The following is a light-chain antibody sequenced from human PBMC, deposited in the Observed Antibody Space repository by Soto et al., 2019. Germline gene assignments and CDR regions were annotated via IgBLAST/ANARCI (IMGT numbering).Light chain of an antibody. Sequence: DIQMTQSPSTLSASVGDRATITCRASQSISSWLAWYQQKPGKAPKLLIYDASSLESGVPSRFSGSGSGTEFTLTISSLQPGDFATYYCQQYNSYPWTFGQGTKVDIK. J-gene: IGKJ1*01. CDR2: DAS. CDR1: QSISSW. CDR3: QQYNSYPWT. V-gene: IGKV1-5*01.